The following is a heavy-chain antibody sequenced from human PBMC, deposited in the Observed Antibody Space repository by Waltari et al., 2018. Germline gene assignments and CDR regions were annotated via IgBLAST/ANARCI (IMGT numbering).Heavy chain of an antibody. V-gene: IGHV1-18*01. Sequence: QVQLVQSGAEVKKPGASVKVSCKASGYTFTSYGISWVRQAPGQGLEWLGWISAYNGNTNYAQKLQGRVTMTTDTSTSTAYMELRGLRSDDTAVYYCASGVFVKEYYYYGMDVWGQGTTVTVSS. D-gene: IGHD3-16*02. J-gene: IGHJ6*02. CDR3: ASGVFVKEYYYYGMDV. CDR1: GYTFTSYG. CDR2: ISAYNGNT.